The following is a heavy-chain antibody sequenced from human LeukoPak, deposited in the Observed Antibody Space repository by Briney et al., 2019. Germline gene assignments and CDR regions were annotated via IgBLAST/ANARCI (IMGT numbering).Heavy chain of an antibody. J-gene: IGHJ4*02. Sequence: GESLRLSCAASGFTFSSYAMNWVRRVPGKGLEWVSVISGSSDTTYYADSVKGRFTISRDNSKNTLYLQMNSLRAEDTAVYYCARDSVSSSWYLPGFDYWGQGTLVTVSS. V-gene: IGHV3-23*01. D-gene: IGHD6-13*01. CDR3: ARDSVSSSWYLPGFDY. CDR2: ISGSSDTT. CDR1: GFTFSSYA.